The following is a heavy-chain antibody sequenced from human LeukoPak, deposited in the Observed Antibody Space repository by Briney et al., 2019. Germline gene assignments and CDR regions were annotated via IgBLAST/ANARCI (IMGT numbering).Heavy chain of an antibody. CDR3: ARASPYYYYMDV. J-gene: IGHJ6*03. CDR1: GFTFSSYG. CDR2: IRYDGSNK. D-gene: IGHD6-6*01. Sequence: PGGSLRLSCAASGFTFSSYGMHWVRQAPGKGLEGVAFIRYDGSNKYYADSVKGRFTISRDNSKNTLSLQMNSLRAEDTAVYYCARASPYYYYMDVWGKGTTVTVSS. V-gene: IGHV3-30*02.